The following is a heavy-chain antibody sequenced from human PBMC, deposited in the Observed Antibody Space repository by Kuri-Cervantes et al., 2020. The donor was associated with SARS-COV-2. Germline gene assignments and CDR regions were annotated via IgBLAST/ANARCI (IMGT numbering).Heavy chain of an antibody. D-gene: IGHD3-9*01. CDR1: GYTFTSYA. J-gene: IGHJ5*02. V-gene: IGHV7-4-1*02. CDR3: ASAPYYDIFPVGWLDP. Sequence: ASVKVSCKASGYTFTSYAMNWVRQAPGQGLEWMGWINTNTGNPTYAQGYTGRFVFSLDTSVSTAYLQISSLKAEDTALYYCASAPYYDIFPVGWLDPWGQGTLVTVSS. CDR2: INTNTGNP.